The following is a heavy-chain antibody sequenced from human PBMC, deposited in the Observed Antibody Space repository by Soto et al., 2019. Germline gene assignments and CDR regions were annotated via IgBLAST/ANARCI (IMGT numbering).Heavy chain of an antibody. CDR2: IYYSGST. Sequence: SETLSVTSTVSGGSISSSTYYGGWIRQPPGKGLEWIGSIYYSGSTYYDPSLKSRVTISVDTSKNQFSLKLSSVTAADTAVYYCASFFYLFGDLRDLHSFPTRRYSDL. CDR1: GGSISSSTYY. V-gene: IGHV4-39*01. J-gene: IGHJ2*01. CDR3: ASFFYLFGDLRDLHSFPTRRYSDL. D-gene: IGHD2-21*01.